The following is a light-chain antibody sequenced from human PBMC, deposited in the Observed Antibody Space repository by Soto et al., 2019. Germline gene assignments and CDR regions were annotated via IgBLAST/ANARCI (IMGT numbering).Light chain of an antibody. J-gene: IGLJ2*01. CDR3: QSYDSSLREV. CDR1: SSNIGAGYD. Sequence: VLTQPPSVSGAPGQRVTISCTGSSSNIGAGYDVHWYQQLPGTAPKLLIYGNSNRPSGVPDRFSGSKSGTSASLAITGLQAEDEADYYCQSYDSSLREVFGGGTKLTVL. V-gene: IGLV1-40*01. CDR2: GNS.